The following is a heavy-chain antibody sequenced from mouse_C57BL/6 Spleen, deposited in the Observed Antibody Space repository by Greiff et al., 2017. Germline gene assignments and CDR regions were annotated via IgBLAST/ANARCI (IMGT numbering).Heavy chain of an antibody. CDR1: GFSLTSYG. D-gene: IGHD2-3*01. Sequence: VQLQESGPGLVQPSQSLSITCTVSGFSLTSYGVHWVRQSPGKGLEWLGVIWRGGSTDYNAAFMSRLSITKDNSKSQVFFKMNSLQADDTAIYYCAKKDGYYDAMDYWGQGTSVTVSS. CDR2: IWRGGST. V-gene: IGHV2-5*01. CDR3: AKKDGYYDAMDY. J-gene: IGHJ4*01.